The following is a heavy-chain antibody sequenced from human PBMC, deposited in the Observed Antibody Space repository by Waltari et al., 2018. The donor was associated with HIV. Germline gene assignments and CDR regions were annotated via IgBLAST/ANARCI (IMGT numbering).Heavy chain of an antibody. V-gene: IGHV4-61*01. J-gene: IGHJ6*02. Sequence: QLHESGPGLVKSSETLSLPSTVPGDSVASGSFSWTCIRQSPAGGLEGPGTIVVSVSSTYSPAVGSRISMSLDVSKNQCSLNVKSATAADTATCYCAREWPNYSDTSGYRYAHLAFDWWGQGTTV. CDR2: IVVSVSS. CDR3: AREWPNYSDTSGYRYAHLAFDW. D-gene: IGHD3-22*01. CDR1: GDSVASGSFS.